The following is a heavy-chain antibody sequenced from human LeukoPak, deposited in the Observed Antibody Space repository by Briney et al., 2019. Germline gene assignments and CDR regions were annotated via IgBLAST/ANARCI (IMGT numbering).Heavy chain of an antibody. V-gene: IGHV1-2*02. Sequence: ASVKVSCKASGYTFTGYYMHWVRQAPGQGLEWMGWINPNSGGTNYAQKFQGRVTMTRDTSISTAYMELSRLRSDDTAVYYCARVSASNSSPYYYYMDVWGKGTTVTVSS. CDR1: GYTFTGYY. CDR3: ARVSASNSSPYYYYMDV. CDR2: INPNSGGT. D-gene: IGHD6-13*01. J-gene: IGHJ6*03.